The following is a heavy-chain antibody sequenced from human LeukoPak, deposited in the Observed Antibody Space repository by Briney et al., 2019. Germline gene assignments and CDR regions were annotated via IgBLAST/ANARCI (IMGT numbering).Heavy chain of an antibody. CDR2: IIPIFGTA. D-gene: IGHD2-2*01. J-gene: IGHJ5*02. Sequence: SVKVSCKASGGTFSSYAISWVRQAPGQGLEWMGGIIPIFGTANYAQKSQGRVTITADESTSTAYMELSSLRSEDTAVYYCARVVPAAIRAVHWFDPWGQGTLVTVSS. CDR3: ARVVPAAIRAVHWFDP. CDR1: GGTFSSYA. V-gene: IGHV1-69*13.